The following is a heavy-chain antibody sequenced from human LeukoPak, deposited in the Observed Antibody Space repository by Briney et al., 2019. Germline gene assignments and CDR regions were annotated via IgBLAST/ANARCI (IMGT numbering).Heavy chain of an antibody. V-gene: IGHV3-23*01. J-gene: IGHJ4*02. Sequence: GGSPRLSCEGSGFPFNNYHMNWVRQAPGKGLEWVSAISNNGGYTYYADSVQGRFTISRDNSKSTLCLQMNSLRAEDTAVYYCAKQLGYCSDGSCYFPYWGQGTLVTVSS. D-gene: IGHD2-15*01. CDR3: AKQLGYCSDGSCYFPY. CDR2: ISNNGGYT. CDR1: GFPFNNYH.